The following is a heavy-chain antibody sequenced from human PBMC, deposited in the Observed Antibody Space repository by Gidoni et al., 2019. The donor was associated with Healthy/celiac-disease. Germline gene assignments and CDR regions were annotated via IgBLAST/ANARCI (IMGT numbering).Heavy chain of an antibody. J-gene: IGHJ6*02. CDR2: IYYSGST. CDR1: VGSISSNSYH. Sequence: QLQLQKSGHGLGKPSATLSLTRTVAVGSISSNSYHWGWIRQPPGKGLEWIGIIYYSGSTYYTPSLKSRVTISVDTSKNQFSLKLSSVTAADTAVYYCAMDVLRYFDNNSPGYYYYGMDVWGQGTTVTVSS. V-gene: IGHV4-39*01. CDR3: AMDVLRYFDNNSPGYYYYGMDV. D-gene: IGHD3-9*01.